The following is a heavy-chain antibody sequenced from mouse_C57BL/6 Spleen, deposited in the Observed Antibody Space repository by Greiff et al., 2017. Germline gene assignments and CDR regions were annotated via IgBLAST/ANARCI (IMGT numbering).Heavy chain of an antibody. CDR3: ARRWLLRYFDV. J-gene: IGHJ1*03. Sequence: QVQLQQPGAELVRPGSSVKLSCKASGYTFTSYWLDLVKQRPGQGLEWIGNIYPSDSETHYNQKFKDKATLTVDKSSSTAYMQLSSLTSEDSAVYYCARRWLLRYFDVWGTGTTVTVSS. D-gene: IGHD2-3*01. CDR2: IYPSDSET. CDR1: GYTFTSYW. V-gene: IGHV1-61*01.